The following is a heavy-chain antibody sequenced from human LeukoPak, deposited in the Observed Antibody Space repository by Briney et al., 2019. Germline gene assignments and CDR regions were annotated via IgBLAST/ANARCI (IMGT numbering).Heavy chain of an antibody. D-gene: IGHD6-13*01. CDR2: ISGSGGST. CDR1: GFTFSSYA. V-gene: IGHV3-23*01. J-gene: IGHJ4*02. CDR3: ARVGGKRQQLAYYFDY. Sequence: GGSLRLSCAASGFTFSSYAMSWVRQAPGKGLEWVSAISGSGGSTYYADSVKGRFTISRDNSKNTLYLQMNSLRAEDTAVYYCARVGGKRQQLAYYFDYWGQGTLVTVSS.